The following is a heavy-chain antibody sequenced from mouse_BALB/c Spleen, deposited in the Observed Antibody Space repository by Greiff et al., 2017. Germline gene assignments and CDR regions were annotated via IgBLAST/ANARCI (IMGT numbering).Heavy chain of an antibody. V-gene: IGHV5-12-2*01. J-gene: IGHJ2*01. Sequence: EVQRVESGGGLVQPGGSLKLSCAASGFTFSSYTMSWVRQTPEKRLEWVAYISNGGGSTYYPDTVKGRFTISRDNAKNTLYLQMSSLKSEDTAMYYCARHGRVYYFDYWGQGTTLTVSS. CDR3: ARHGRVYYFDY. CDR1: GFTFSSYT. CDR2: ISNGGGST.